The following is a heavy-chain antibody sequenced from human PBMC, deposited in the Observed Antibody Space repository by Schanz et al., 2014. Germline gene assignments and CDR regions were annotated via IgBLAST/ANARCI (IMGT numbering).Heavy chain of an antibody. V-gene: IGHV4-31*03. D-gene: IGHD5-12*01. CDR2: ISYSGST. Sequence: QVQLQESGPGLVKPSQTLSLTCTVSGGSVSSGGDYWSWIRQHPGKGLEWIGFISYSGSTYYNPSLKSRVPIPIDPPNNQFSLKRNSFAAADTAVYYCARGGSVATIAPYTWFDPWGQGTLVTVSS. J-gene: IGHJ5*02. CDR1: GGSVSSGGDY. CDR3: ARGGSVATIAPYTWFDP.